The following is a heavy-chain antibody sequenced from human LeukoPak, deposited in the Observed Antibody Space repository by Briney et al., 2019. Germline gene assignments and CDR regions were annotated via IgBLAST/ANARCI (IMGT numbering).Heavy chain of an antibody. D-gene: IGHD3-10*01. CDR1: GGTFSSCA. J-gene: IGHJ6*04. CDR3: ARDNAVRGVIGFVYYYYGMDV. CDR2: IIPIFGTA. V-gene: IGHV1-69*13. Sequence: WASVKVSCKASGGTFSSCAISWVRQASGQGLEWMGGIIPIFGTANYAQKFQGRVTITADESTSTAYMELSSLRSEDTAVYYCARDNAVRGVIGFVYYYYGMDVWGKGTTVTVSS.